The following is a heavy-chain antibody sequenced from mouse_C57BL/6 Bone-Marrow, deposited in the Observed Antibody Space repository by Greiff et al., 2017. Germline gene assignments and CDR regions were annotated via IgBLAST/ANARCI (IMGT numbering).Heavy chain of an antibody. CDR2: INPSTGGT. CDR3: ARSQGYGSSYPRWYCDV. V-gene: IGHV1-42*01. J-gene: IGHJ1*03. D-gene: IGHD1-1*01. CDR1: GYSFTGYY. Sequence: EVKLMESVPELVKPGASVKISCKASGYSFTGYYMNWVKQSPEKSLEWIGEINPSTGGTTSNQKFKAKATLTADKSSSTAYMQLKGLTYEDSAVYYCARSQGYGSSYPRWYCDVRGTGTTVPVAS.